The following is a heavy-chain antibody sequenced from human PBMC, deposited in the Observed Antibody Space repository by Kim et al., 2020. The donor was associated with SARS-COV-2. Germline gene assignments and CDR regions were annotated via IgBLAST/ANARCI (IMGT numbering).Heavy chain of an antibody. J-gene: IGHJ6*02. D-gene: IGHD6-13*01. CDR1: GFTFSSYE. Sequence: GGSLRLSCAASGFTFSSYEMNWVRQAPGKGLEWVSYISSSGSTIYYADSVKGRFTISRDNAKNSLYLQMNSLRAEDTAVYYCAGGMVAAAGYYYYGMDVWGRGTTVTVS. CDR2: ISSSGSTI. V-gene: IGHV3-48*03. CDR3: AGGMVAAAGYYYYGMDV.